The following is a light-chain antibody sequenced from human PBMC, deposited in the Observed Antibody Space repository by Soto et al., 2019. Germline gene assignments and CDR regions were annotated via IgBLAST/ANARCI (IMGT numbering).Light chain of an antibody. J-gene: IGLJ3*02. CDR3: CSHSASIHLV. Sequence: QSALTQPASVSGSPGQSITISCTGTSSDVGGYNFVSWYQQHPGNAPKLIIHEVLNRPSGVSSRFSGSKSGNTASLTISGLQAEDDAVYYCCSHSASIHLVFGGGTKLTVL. V-gene: IGLV2-14*03. CDR1: SSDVGGYNF. CDR2: EVL.